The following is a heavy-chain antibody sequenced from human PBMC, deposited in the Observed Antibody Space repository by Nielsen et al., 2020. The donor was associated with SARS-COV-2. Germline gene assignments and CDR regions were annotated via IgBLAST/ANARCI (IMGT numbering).Heavy chain of an antibody. Sequence: SLKISCAASGFTFDDYAMHWVRQAPGKGLEWVSGISWNSGSIGYADSVKGRFTISRDNAKNSLYLQMNSLRAEDTALYYCAKGIAGHSGYDSYYYYYGMDVWGQGTTVTVSS. V-gene: IGHV3-9*01. CDR3: AKGIAGHSGYDSYYYYYGMDV. J-gene: IGHJ6*02. D-gene: IGHD5-12*01. CDR2: ISWNSGSI. CDR1: GFTFDDYA.